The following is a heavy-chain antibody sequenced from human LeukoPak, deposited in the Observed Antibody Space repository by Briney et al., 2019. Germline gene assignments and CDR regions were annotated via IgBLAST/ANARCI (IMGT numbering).Heavy chain of an antibody. J-gene: IGHJ4*02. D-gene: IGHD6-19*01. CDR1: GFTFSTYV. CDR2: ISVSGSNT. V-gene: IGHV3-23*01. Sequence: PGGSLRLSCAASGFTFSTYVMVWVRRAPEKGLEWVSSISVSGSNTFYTDSVKGRFTISRDNSKNTLDLQMDSLRAEDTAVYYCARADSGWYGSDYWGQGTLVTVSS. CDR3: ARADSGWYGSDY.